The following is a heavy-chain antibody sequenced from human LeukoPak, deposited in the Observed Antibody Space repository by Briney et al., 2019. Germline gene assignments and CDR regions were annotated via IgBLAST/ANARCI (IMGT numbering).Heavy chain of an antibody. D-gene: IGHD3-9*01. CDR3: ARGYFDWVW. CDR1: GFTISSYW. J-gene: IGHJ4*02. V-gene: IGHV3-7*04. CDR2: IKQDGSEK. Sequence: GGSLRLSCAASGFTISSYWMSWIRQAPGKGLEWVANIKQDGSEKYYVDSVKGRFIISRDNAKNSLYRQLYSPRAEDTAVYYCARGYFDWVWWGQGTLVTVSS.